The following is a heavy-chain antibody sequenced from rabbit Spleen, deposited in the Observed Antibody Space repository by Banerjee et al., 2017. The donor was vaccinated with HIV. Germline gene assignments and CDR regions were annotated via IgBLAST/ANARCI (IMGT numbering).Heavy chain of an antibody. J-gene: IGHJ4*01. CDR2: IEPVFGIT. CDR1: GFTLSSYY. V-gene: IGHV1S7*01. CDR3: VREVAAKFSL. Sequence: HLKESGGGLVQPGGSLKLSCTASGFTLSSYYMNWVRQAPGKGLEWIGYIEPVFGITYYANWVNGRFTISSHNAQNTLFLQLNSLTAADTATYFCVREVAAKFSLWGPGTLVTVS. D-gene: IGHD4-1*01.